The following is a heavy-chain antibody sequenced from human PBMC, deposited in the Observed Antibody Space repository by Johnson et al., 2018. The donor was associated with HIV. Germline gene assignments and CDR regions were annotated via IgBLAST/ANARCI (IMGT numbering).Heavy chain of an antibody. CDR1: GFTFSTYP. CDR3: ARVGRGLGTDDAVAI. Sequence: QVQLVESGGGVVQPGRSLRLSCAASGFTFSTYPMLWVRQAPGKGLEWVTLMPYDGSNKYYADSVKGRFTISRDNSNNTLYLQMSSLRIDDTAVYYCARVGRGLGTDDAVAIWGQGTMVTGSS. J-gene: IGHJ3*02. V-gene: IGHV3-30-3*01. CDR2: MPYDGSNK. D-gene: IGHD1-14*01.